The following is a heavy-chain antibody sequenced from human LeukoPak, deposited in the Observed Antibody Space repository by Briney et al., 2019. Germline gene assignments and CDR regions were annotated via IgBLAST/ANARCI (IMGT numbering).Heavy chain of an antibody. Sequence: ASVKVSCKASGYTFTGYYMHWVRQAPGQGLEWMGWINPNSGGTNYAQKFQGRVTMTRDTSISTAYMELSRLRSDDTAVYYCARSTVVPAAMGLVDYWGQGTLVTVSS. D-gene: IGHD2-2*01. V-gene: IGHV1-2*02. CDR3: ARSTVVPAAMGLVDY. CDR2: INPNSGGT. CDR1: GYTFTGYY. J-gene: IGHJ4*02.